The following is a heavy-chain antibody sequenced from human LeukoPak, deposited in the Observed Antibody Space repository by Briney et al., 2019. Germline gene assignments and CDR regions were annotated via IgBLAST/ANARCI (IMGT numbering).Heavy chain of an antibody. CDR2: INPNSGGT. J-gene: IGHJ4*02. CDR3: ARETVRGVWGPKYYFDY. CDR1: GGTFSSYA. Sequence: GASVKVSRRASGGTFSSYAISWVRQAPGQGLEWMGWINPNSGGTNYAQKFQGWVTMTRDTSISTAYMELSRLRSDDTAVYYCARETVRGVWGPKYYFDYWGQGTLVTVSS. V-gene: IGHV1-2*04. D-gene: IGHD3-10*01.